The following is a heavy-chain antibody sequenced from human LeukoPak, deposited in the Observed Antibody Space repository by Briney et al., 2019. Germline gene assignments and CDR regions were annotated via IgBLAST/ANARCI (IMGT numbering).Heavy chain of an antibody. J-gene: IGHJ4*02. V-gene: IGHV4-59*11. CDR3: ASLTGYYEPRFDY. CDR1: DGSIRSHY. CDR2: IYYTGST. D-gene: IGHD3-9*01. Sequence: SETLSLTCTVSDGSIRSHYWSWIRQPPGKGLEWIGYIYYTGSTNYNPSLKSRITISIDTSKNQFSLNLSSVTAADTAVYYCASLTGYYEPRFDYWGQGTLVTVSS.